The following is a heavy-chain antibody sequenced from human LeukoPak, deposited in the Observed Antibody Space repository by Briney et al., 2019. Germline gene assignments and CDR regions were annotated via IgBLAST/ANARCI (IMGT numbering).Heavy chain of an antibody. CDR2: IIPIFGTA. Sequence: PWASVNVSCKASGGTFSSYAISWVRQAPGQGLEWMGGIIPIFGTANYAQKFQGRVTITADESTSTAYMELSSLRSEDTAVYYCARAYYYDSSRGDYWGQGTLVTVSS. D-gene: IGHD3-22*01. CDR3: ARAYYYDSSRGDY. J-gene: IGHJ4*02. CDR1: GGTFSSYA. V-gene: IGHV1-69*13.